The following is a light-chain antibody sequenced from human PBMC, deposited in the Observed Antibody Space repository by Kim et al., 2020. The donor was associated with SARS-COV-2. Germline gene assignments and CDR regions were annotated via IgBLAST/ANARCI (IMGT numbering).Light chain of an antibody. CDR1: SSNIGSNF. CDR2: STN. J-gene: IGLJ1*01. V-gene: IGLV1-44*01. CDR3: AVWDDSLNGHV. Sequence: QWVTISWSGTSSNIGSNFVNWYQQLPGTAPKLLIYSTNHRPSGVPDRFSGSKSDTSASLDISGLQSEDEADYYCAVWDDSLNGHVFGTGTKVTVL.